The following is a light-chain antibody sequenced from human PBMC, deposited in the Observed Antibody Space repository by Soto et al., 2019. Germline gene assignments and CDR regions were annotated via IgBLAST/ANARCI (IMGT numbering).Light chain of an antibody. Sequence: DIQMTQSPSSLSASVGDRVTITCRASQGISNSLAWYQQKPGKIPKILICAASTLQSGVPSRFSGSGSATDYSLTISSLQPDDVATDYCQKYNSAPLTFGGGTKVEIK. CDR1: QGISNS. CDR3: QKYNSAPLT. CDR2: AAS. V-gene: IGKV1-27*01. J-gene: IGKJ4*01.